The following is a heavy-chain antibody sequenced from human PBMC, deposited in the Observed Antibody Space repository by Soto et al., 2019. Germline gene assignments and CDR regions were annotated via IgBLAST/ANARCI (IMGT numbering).Heavy chain of an antibody. CDR1: GFTFNSYS. CDR3: ATAVTTSLYYYYGMDV. CDR2: ISGSGSST. D-gene: IGHD4-17*01. J-gene: IGHJ6*02. Sequence: ESGGGFVQPGGSLRLSCAASGFTFNSYSMSWVRQAPGKGLEWVSGISGSGSSTYYTDSVKGRFTISRDNSKNTLYLEMNSLRAEDTALYYCATAVTTSLYYYYGMDVWAKGPRSPSP. V-gene: IGHV3-23*01.